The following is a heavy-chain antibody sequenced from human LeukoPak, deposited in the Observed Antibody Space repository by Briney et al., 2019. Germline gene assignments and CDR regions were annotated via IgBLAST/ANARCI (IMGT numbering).Heavy chain of an antibody. CDR3: ARHPTSGGYYYYYYMDV. D-gene: IGHD2-2*01. CDR1: GYSFTSYW. J-gene: IGHJ6*03. V-gene: IGHV5-51*01. CDR2: IYPGDSDT. Sequence: GESLKISXKGSGYSFTSYWIGWVRQKPGKGLEWMGIIYPGDSDTIYSPSFQGQVTISADKSISTAYLQWSSLKASDTAMYYCARHPTSGGYYYYYYMDVWGKGTTVTVSS.